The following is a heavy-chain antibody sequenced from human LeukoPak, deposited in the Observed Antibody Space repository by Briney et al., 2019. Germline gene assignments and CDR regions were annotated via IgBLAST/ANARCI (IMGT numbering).Heavy chain of an antibody. CDR2: IGSDNKP. J-gene: IGHJ6*02. CDR3: ARDLHYYAAMDV. D-gene: IGHD3-10*01. V-gene: IGHV3-23*01. CDR1: GFTFSAYD. Sequence: PGGSLRLSCAASGFTFSAYDMTWVRQAPGKGLEWVSSIGSDNKPHYSESVKGRFAISRDNSKSMLFLQLKSLRAEDTALYYCARDLHYYAAMDVWGQGTTVTVSS.